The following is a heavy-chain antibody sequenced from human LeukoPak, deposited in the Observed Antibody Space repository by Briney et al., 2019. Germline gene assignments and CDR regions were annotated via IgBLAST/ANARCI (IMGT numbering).Heavy chain of an antibody. J-gene: IGHJ6*02. V-gene: IGHV3-9*01. D-gene: IGHD3-10*01. Sequence: GGSLRLSCAASGFTFDDYAIHWVRHAPGKGLEWVSGISWNSGTIGYADSVKGRFTISRDNAKNSLYLQMNSLRAEDTALYYCAKDYYGSGYYYYGMDVWGQGTTVTVSS. CDR3: AKDYYGSGYYYYGMDV. CDR1: GFTFDDYA. CDR2: ISWNSGTI.